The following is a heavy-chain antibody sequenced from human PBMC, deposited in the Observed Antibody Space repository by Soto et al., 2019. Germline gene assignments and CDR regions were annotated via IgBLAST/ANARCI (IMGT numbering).Heavy chain of an antibody. CDR3: ARFSGGSYNTYYFYYGMDF. CDR1: GYTFTSYG. Sequence: QVQLVQSGAEVKKPGASVKVSCKASGYTFTSYGISWVRQAPGQGLDWMGWISAYNGNTKYAQDLQGRVTMTTDTATSTAYMELSSLRSDDTAMYYCARFSGGSYNTYYFYYGMDFWGQGTTVTVSS. D-gene: IGHD2-15*01. J-gene: IGHJ6*02. V-gene: IGHV1-18*04. CDR2: ISAYNGNT.